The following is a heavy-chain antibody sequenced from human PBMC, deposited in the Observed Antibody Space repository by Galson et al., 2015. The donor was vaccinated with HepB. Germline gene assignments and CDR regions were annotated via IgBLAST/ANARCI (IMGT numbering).Heavy chain of an antibody. Sequence: SLRLSCAASGFTFSSYSMNWVRQAPGKGLEWVSSISSSSSYIYYADSVKGRFTISRDNAKNSLYLQMNSLRAEDTAVYYCARDRTRIAAALTGALPFYCYYYYGMDVWGQGTTVTVSS. J-gene: IGHJ6*02. D-gene: IGHD6-13*01. V-gene: IGHV3-21*01. CDR3: ARDRTRIAAALTGALPFYCYYYYGMDV. CDR2: ISSSSSYI. CDR1: GFTFSSYS.